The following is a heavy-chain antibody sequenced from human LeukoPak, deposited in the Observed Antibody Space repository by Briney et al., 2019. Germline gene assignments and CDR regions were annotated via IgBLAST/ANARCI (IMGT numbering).Heavy chain of an antibody. CDR1: GFTFSIFW. CDR2: INSDGSNT. V-gene: IGHV3-74*01. D-gene: IGHD3-10*01. J-gene: IGHJ4*02. CDR3: ARVWSMVPDY. Sequence: GGSLRLSCAASGFTFSIFWMHWVRQAPGKGLVWVSRINSDGSNTNYADSVKGRFTISRDNAKNTLYLQMNSLRAEDTAVYYCARVWSMVPDYWGQGTLVTVSS.